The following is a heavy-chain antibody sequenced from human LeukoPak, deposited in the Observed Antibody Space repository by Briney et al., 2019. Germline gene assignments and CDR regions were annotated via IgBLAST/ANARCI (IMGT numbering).Heavy chain of an antibody. Sequence: GSLRLSCAASGFTFSSYWMSWVRQAPGKGLEWVANIKQDGSEKYYVDSVKGRFTISRDNAKNSLYLQMNSLRAEDTAVYYCARGRRSGGSCLNDYWGQGTLVTVSS. D-gene: IGHD2-15*01. J-gene: IGHJ4*02. CDR2: IKQDGSEK. CDR3: ARGRRSGGSCLNDY. V-gene: IGHV3-7*01. CDR1: GFTFSSYW.